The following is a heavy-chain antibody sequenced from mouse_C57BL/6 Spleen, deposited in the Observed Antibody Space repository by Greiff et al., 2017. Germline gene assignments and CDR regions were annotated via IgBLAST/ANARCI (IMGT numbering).Heavy chain of an antibody. D-gene: IGHD2-3*01. J-gene: IGHJ4*01. CDR2: INPNNGGT. Sequence: EVQLQQSGPELVKPGASVKIPCKASGYTFTDYNMVWVKQSHGKSLEWIGDINPNNGGTIYNQKFKGKATLIVDKSSSTAYMELRSLTSEDTAVYYCARRLLYAMDYWGQGTSVTVSS. V-gene: IGHV1-18*01. CDR1: GYTFTDYN. CDR3: ARRLLYAMDY.